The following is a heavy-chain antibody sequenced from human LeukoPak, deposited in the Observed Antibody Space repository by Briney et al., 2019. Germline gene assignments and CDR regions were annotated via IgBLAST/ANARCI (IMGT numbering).Heavy chain of an antibody. CDR3: AFFEYSSSSSHY. J-gene: IGHJ4*02. D-gene: IGHD6-6*01. Sequence: GASVKVSCKASGYTFTSYGISWVRQAPGQGLEWMGWINPKSGGTKYAQKFQGRVTMTRDTSINTAYMELSRLRSDDTAVYYCAFFEYSSSSSHYWGQGTQVTVSS. V-gene: IGHV1-2*02. CDR2: INPKSGGT. CDR1: GYTFTSYG.